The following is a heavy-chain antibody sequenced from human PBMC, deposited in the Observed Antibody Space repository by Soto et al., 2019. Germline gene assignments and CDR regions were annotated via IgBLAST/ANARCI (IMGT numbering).Heavy chain of an antibody. CDR3: GRDFSGFWELIASDY. CDR2: INAGNGNT. Sequence: QVQLVQSGAEVKKPGASVKVSCKASGYTFTSYAMHWVRQAPGQRLEWMGWINAGNGNTKYSQKFQGRVTITRDTSASTAYMELSSLRSEDTAVYYCGRDFSGFWELIASDYWGQGTLVTVSS. CDR1: GYTFTSYA. D-gene: IGHD3-10*01. J-gene: IGHJ4*02. V-gene: IGHV1-3*01.